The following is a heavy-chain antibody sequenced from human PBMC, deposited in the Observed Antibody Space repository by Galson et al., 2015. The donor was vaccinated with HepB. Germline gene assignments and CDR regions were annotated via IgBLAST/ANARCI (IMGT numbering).Heavy chain of an antibody. CDR1: GYTFTSYY. D-gene: IGHD6-25*01. CDR3: ASPDRSGFAFDI. J-gene: IGHJ3*02. Sequence: SVKVSCKASGYTFTSYYMHWVRQAPGQGLEWMGIINPSGGSTSYAQKFQGRVTMTRDTSTSTVYMGLSSLRSEDTAVYYCASPDRSGFAFDIWGQGTMVTVSS. V-gene: IGHV1-46*01. CDR2: INPSGGST.